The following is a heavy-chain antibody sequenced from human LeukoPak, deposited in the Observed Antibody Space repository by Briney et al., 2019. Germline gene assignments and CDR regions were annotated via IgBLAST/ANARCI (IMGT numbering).Heavy chain of an antibody. CDR1: GYTFTGYY. Sequence: GASVKVSCKASGYTFTGYYMHWMRQAPGQGLEWMGWINPNSGGTNYAQRFQGRVTMTRDTSISTAYMELSRLRSDDTAVYYCATPSGLYYYGMDVWGQGTTVTVSS. V-gene: IGHV1-2*02. CDR3: ATPSGLYYYGMDV. CDR2: INPNSGGT. J-gene: IGHJ6*02.